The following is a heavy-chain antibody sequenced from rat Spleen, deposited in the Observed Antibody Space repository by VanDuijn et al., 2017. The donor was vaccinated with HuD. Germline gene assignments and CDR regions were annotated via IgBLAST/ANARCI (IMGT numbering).Heavy chain of an antibody. CDR1: GFTFSSFA. Sequence: EVQLVESGGGLVQPGRSLKLSCAASGFTFSSFAMAWVRQAPKKGLEWVATITSGGSNTYYPDSVKGRFTISRDNAKSTLYLQMDSLRSEDTATYYCARTGYFDFWGPGTMVTVSS. CDR3: ARTGYFDF. CDR2: ITSGGSNT. V-gene: IGHV5-25*01. J-gene: IGHJ1*01.